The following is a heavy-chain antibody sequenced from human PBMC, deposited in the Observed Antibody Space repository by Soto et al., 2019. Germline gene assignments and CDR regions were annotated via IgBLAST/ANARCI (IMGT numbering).Heavy chain of an antibody. J-gene: IGHJ5*02. CDR2: ISAYNGNT. CDR1: GYTFTSYG. D-gene: IGHD3-3*01. CDR3: ARATYYDFWSGSLDP. V-gene: IGHV1-18*01. Sequence: GASVKVSCKASGYTFTSYGISWVRQAPGQGLEWMGWISAYNGNTNYAQKLQGRVTMTTDTSTSTAYMELRSLRSDDTAVYYCARATYYDFWSGSLDPWGQGTLVTVSS.